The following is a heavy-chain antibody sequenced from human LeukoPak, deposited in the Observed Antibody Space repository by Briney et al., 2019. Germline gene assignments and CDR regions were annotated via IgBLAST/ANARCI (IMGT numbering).Heavy chain of an antibody. Sequence: SETLSLTCTVSGGSINNGGYYWSWIRQHPGKGLEWIGYIYYSGSTYYNPSLKSRVTISVDTSKNQFSLNLSSVTAADTAVYYCARKGATTYYFEYWGQGTLVTVPS. J-gene: IGHJ4*02. CDR1: GGSINNGGYY. CDR3: ARKGATTYYFEY. V-gene: IGHV4-31*03. D-gene: IGHD5-24*01. CDR2: IYYSGST.